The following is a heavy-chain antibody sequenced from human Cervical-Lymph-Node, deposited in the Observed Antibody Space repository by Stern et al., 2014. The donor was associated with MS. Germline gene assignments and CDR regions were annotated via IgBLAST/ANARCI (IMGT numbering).Heavy chain of an antibody. Sequence: QVKLVQSGAEVKKPGASVKVSCKASGYTFTSYGISWVRQAPGQGLEWMGWISAYNGNTNYAQKLQGRVTMTTDTSTSTAYMELRSLRSDDTAVYYCARDMYSSSSPLDYGMDVWGQGTTVTVSS. CDR3: ARDMYSSSSPLDYGMDV. V-gene: IGHV1-18*04. D-gene: IGHD6-6*01. J-gene: IGHJ6*02. CDR2: ISAYNGNT. CDR1: GYTFTSYG.